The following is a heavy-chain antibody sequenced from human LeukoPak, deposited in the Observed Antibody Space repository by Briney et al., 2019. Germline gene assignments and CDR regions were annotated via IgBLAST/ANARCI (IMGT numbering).Heavy chain of an antibody. CDR3: AKGDNDILTGYYNSLDY. CDR2: ISGSGGST. CDR1: GFTFSSYA. J-gene: IGHJ4*02. V-gene: IGHV3-23*01. D-gene: IGHD3-9*01. Sequence: PGGSLRLSCAASGFTFSSYAMSWVRQAPGKGLEWASAISGSGGSTYYADSVKGRFTISRDNSKNTLYLQMNSLRAEDTAVYYCAKGDNDILTGYYNSLDYWGQGTLVTVSS.